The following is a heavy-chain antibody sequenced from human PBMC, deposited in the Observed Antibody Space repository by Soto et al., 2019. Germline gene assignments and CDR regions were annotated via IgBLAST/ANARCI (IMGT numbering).Heavy chain of an antibody. D-gene: IGHD3-16*01. J-gene: IGHJ6*02. CDR1: GASFSSSSYY. Sequence: SSETLSLTCTVAGASFSSSSYYWSGIRQHPGKGLEWIGYIYYSGSTYYNPSLKSRVTISVDTSKNQFSLKLSSVTAADTAVYYCARDPVSGYYYYYGMDVWGQGTTVTVSS. CDR2: IYYSGST. V-gene: IGHV4-31*03. CDR3: ARDPVSGYYYYYGMDV.